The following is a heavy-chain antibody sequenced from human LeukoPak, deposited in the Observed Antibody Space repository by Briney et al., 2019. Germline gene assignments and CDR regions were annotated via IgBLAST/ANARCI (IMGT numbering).Heavy chain of an antibody. D-gene: IGHD3-22*01. CDR1: GFTFRTYS. V-gene: IGHV3-23*01. CDR3: AKAAYYYDSSGYLDY. CDR2: ISGSGGST. J-gene: IGHJ4*02. Sequence: GGSLRLSCAASGFTFRTYSMNWVRQAPGKGLEWVSAISGSGGSTYYADSVKGRFTISRDNSKNTLYLQMNSLRAEDTAVYYCAKAAYYYDSSGYLDYWGQGTLVTVSS.